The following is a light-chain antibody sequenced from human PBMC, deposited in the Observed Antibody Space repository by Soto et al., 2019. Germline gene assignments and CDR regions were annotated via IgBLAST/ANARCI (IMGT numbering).Light chain of an antibody. CDR1: QSISSF. CDR3: QQSYSSPPA. Sequence: DIQMTQSPSSLSASVGDRVTITCRASQSISSFLNWYQQKPGKAPKLLIYAASSLQSGVPSRFSGRGSGTDFTLAINNMQPEDVATYYCQQSYSSPPAFGQGTKVEI. J-gene: IGKJ1*01. CDR2: AAS. V-gene: IGKV1-39*01.